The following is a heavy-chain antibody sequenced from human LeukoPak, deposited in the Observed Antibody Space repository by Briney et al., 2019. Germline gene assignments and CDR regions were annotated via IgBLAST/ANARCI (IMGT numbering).Heavy chain of an antibody. CDR2: IIPILGIA. CDR1: GGTFSSYA. D-gene: IGHD5-18*01. CDR3: ARAFLGYSYAIRAYY. Sequence: ASVKVSCKASGGTFSSYAISWVRQAPGQGLEWMGRIIPILGIANYAQKFQGRVTITADKSTSTAYMELSSLRSEDTAAYYCARAFLGYSYAIRAYYWGQGTLVTVSS. J-gene: IGHJ4*02. V-gene: IGHV1-69*04.